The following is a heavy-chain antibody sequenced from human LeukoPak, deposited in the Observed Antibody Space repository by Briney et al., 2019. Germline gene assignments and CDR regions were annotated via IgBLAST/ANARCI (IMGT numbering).Heavy chain of an antibody. CDR3: ARLGQWLVIDY. D-gene: IGHD6-19*01. J-gene: IGHJ4*02. CDR1: GGSISSSSYY. CDR2: IYYSGST. V-gene: IGHV4-39*01. Sequence: SETLSLTCTVSGGSISSSSYYWGWIRQPPGKGLEWIGGIYYSGSTYYNPSLKSRVTISVDTSKNQFSLKLSSVTAADTAVYYCARLGQWLVIDYWGQGTLVTVSS.